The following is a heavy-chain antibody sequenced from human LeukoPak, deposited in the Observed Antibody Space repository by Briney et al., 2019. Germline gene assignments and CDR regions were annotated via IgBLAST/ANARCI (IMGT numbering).Heavy chain of an antibody. CDR2: ISWDGDST. CDR3: ATAPYDSIGIFDY. V-gene: IGHV3-43D*03. J-gene: IGHJ4*02. CDR1: GFTFYDYA. D-gene: IGHD3-22*01. Sequence: GGSLRLSCAASGFTFYDYAMQWVRQAPGKGVECVSLISWDGDSTYYSDSVKGRFTISRDNNKNSLYLQMNSLRTEDTALYYCATAPYDSIGIFDYWGQGTLVTVSS.